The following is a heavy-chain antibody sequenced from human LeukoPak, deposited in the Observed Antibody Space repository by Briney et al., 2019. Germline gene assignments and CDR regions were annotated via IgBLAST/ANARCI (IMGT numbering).Heavy chain of an antibody. CDR1: GYTFTNYY. J-gene: IGHJ4*02. Sequence: ASVKVSCKASGYTFTNYYMHWLRQAPGQGREWVGVFNPSGGSTSYAQKFQGRVTMTRDTSTSTVYMELSSLRSEDTAVYYCARGWSRYSSGWKYHFDYWGQGTLVTVSS. V-gene: IGHV1-46*01. D-gene: IGHD6-19*01. CDR2: FNPSGGST. CDR3: ARGWSRYSSGWKYHFDY.